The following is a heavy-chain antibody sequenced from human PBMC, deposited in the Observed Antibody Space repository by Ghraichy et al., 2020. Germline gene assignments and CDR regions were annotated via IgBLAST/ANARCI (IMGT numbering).Heavy chain of an antibody. Sequence: LSLTCAISGDSVSSNSVVWNWLRQSPSRGLEWLGRTYYRSKWSNDYAVSLKSRITINPDTSKNQFSLQLNSVTPEDAAVYHCARSYNSVFDYWGQGTLVTVAS. CDR3: ARSYNSVFDY. D-gene: IGHD6-25*01. CDR1: GDSVSSNSVV. V-gene: IGHV6-1*01. J-gene: IGHJ4*02. CDR2: TYYRSKWSN.